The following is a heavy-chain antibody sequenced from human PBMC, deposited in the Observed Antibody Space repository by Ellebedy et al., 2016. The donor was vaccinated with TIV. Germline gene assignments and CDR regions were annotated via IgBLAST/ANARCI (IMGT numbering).Heavy chain of an antibody. CDR3: ARAGLYSSGWYRGDAFDV. D-gene: IGHD6-19*01. J-gene: IGHJ3*01. CDR1: GGTISRSHW. Sequence: MPGGSLRLSCGVSGGTISRSHWWSWVRQPPGKGLEWIGESYHSGSTNYNPSLKRRVTISVDKSKNQFSLKLSSVTAADTAVYYCARAGLYSSGWYRGDAFDVWGQGTMVTVSS. CDR2: SYHSGST. V-gene: IGHV4-4*02.